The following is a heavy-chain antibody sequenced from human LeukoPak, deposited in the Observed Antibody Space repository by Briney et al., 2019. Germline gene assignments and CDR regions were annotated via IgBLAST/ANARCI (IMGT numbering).Heavy chain of an antibody. J-gene: IGHJ6*03. CDR2: MYYSGST. Sequence: SETLSLTCTVSGGSISTSSSYWGWIRQPPGMRLEWIGTMYYSGSTYYNPSLKSRVTISVDTSKNQFSLKLGSVTAADTAVYYCAKGYSSGWSFHYYYIDVWGKGTTVTVSS. V-gene: IGHV4-39*01. CDR1: GGSISTSSSY. CDR3: AKGYSSGWSFHYYYIDV. D-gene: IGHD6-19*01.